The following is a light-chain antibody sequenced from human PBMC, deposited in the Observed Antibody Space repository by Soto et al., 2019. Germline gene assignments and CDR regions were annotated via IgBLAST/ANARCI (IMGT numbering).Light chain of an antibody. J-gene: IGKJ2*01. CDR3: QQYYSTPYT. Sequence: EVVLTQSPGTLSLSPGERATLSCRASQSVSSNYLAWYQQKPGQAPRLIIYGASTRATGIPDRFSGSGSGTDFPLTISSLQAEDVAVYYCQQYYSTPYTFGQGTKLEIK. CDR2: GAS. CDR1: QSVSSNY. V-gene: IGKV3-20*01.